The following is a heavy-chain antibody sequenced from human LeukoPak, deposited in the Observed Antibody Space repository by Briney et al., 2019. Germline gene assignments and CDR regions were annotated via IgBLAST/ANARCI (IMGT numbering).Heavy chain of an antibody. D-gene: IGHD6-13*01. CDR3: ARQGMAAVGTNYYYYGMDV. CDR2: ISSSGSTI. J-gene: IGHJ6*02. Sequence: GGSLRLSCAASGXTFSSYEVNWVRQAPGKGLEWVSYISSSGSTIYYADSVKGRFTISRDNAKNSLYLQMNSLRAEDTAVYYCARQGMAAVGTNYYYYGMDVWGQGTTVTVSS. V-gene: IGHV3-48*03. CDR1: GXTFSSYE.